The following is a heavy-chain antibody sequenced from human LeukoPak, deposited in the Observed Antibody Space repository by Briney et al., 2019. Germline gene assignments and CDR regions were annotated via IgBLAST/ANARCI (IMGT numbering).Heavy chain of an antibody. J-gene: IGHJ5*02. D-gene: IGHD6-13*01. V-gene: IGHV4-59*08. CDR1: GGSISSYY. Sequence: SETLSLTCTVSGGSISSYYWSWIRQPPGKGLEWIGYIYYSVSTNYNPSLKSRVTISVDTSKNQFSLKLSSVTAADTAVYYCARRRGSSSYNWFDPWGQGTLVTVSS. CDR3: ARRRGSSSYNWFDP. CDR2: IYYSVST.